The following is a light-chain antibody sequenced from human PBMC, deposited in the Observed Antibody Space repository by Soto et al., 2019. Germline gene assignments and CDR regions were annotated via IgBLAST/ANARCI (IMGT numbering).Light chain of an antibody. V-gene: IGLV1-51*01. CDR2: DNN. CDR3: ATWDYSLTGEV. Sequence: QSVLTQPPSASGTPGQRVTISCSGSSSNIGRNYVYWYQQLPGTAPKLLIYDNNKRPSGIPDRFSGSKSGTSGTLDITGLQTGDEADYYCATWDYSLTGEVFGGGTKVTVL. CDR1: SSNIGRNY. J-gene: IGLJ2*01.